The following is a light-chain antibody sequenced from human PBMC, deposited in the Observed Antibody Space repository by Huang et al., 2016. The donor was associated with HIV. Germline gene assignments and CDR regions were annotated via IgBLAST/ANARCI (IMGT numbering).Light chain of an antibody. J-gene: IGKJ4*01. CDR2: DAS. CDR1: QDITNY. CDR3: QQYDNLPLT. Sequence: DIQLTQSPSSLSASVGDRVTITCQASQDITNYLNWYQQKPGKAPTLLIYDASNLETGVPSRFSGSGSGTDFTFTISSLQPEDMATYYCQQYDNLPLTFGGGTKVEIK. V-gene: IGKV1-33*01.